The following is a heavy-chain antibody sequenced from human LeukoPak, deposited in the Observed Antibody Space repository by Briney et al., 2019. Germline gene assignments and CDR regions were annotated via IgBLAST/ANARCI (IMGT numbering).Heavy chain of an antibody. D-gene: IGHD5-18*01. CDR2: IYTSGST. V-gene: IGHV4-4*07. CDR3: ARALPGYSYGSYYFDY. J-gene: IGHJ4*02. Sequence: SETLSLTCTVSGGPISSYYWSWIRQPAGKGLEWIGRIYTSGSTNYNPSLKSRVTMSVGTSKNQFSLKLSSVTAADTAVYYCARALPGYSYGSYYFDYWGQGTLVTVSS. CDR1: GGPISSYY.